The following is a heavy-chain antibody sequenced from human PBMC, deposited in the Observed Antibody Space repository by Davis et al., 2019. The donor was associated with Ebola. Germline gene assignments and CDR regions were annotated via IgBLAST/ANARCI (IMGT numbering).Heavy chain of an antibody. CDR3: AREWLGWFDP. CDR1: GYTFTSYG. D-gene: IGHD3-22*01. J-gene: IGHJ5*02. CDR2: INPSGGST. V-gene: IGHV1-46*01. Sequence: ASVKVSCKASGYTFTSYGISWVRQAPGQGLEWMGIINPSGGSTSYAQKFQGRVTITADESTSTAYMELRSLRSEDTAVYYWAREWLGWFDPWGQGTLVTVSS.